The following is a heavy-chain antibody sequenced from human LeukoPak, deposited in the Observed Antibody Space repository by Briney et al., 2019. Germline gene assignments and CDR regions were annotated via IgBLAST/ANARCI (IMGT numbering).Heavy chain of an antibody. CDR2: INPSGGST. V-gene: IGHV1-46*01. Sequence: ASVKVSCKASGYTFTSYGISWVRQAPGQGLEWMGIINPSGGSTSYAQKFQGRVTMTRDMSTSTVYMELSSLRSEDTAVYYCARARDRKPYYYYMDVWGKGTTVTVSS. J-gene: IGHJ6*03. CDR1: GYTFTSYG. CDR3: ARARDRKPYYYYMDV. D-gene: IGHD1-14*01.